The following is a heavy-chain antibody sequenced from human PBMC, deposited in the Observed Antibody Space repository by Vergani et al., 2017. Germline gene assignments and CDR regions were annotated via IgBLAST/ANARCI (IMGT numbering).Heavy chain of an antibody. CDR3: ARRTYYYDSSGYWRETETFDY. Sequence: QVQLVQSGAEVKKPGSSVKVSCKASGGTFSSYAISWVRQAPGQGLEWMGGIIPIFGTANYAQKFQGRVTITADESTSTAYMELSSLRSEDTAVYYCARRTYYYDSSGYWRETETFDYWGQGTLVTVSS. J-gene: IGHJ4*02. CDR1: GGTFSSYA. D-gene: IGHD3-22*01. CDR2: IIPIFGTA. V-gene: IGHV1-69*01.